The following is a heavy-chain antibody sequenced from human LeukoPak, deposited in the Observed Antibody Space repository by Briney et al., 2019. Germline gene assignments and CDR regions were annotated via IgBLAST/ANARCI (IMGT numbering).Heavy chain of an antibody. Sequence: GGSLRLSCAASGFTFSGSAMHWVRQASGKGLEWVGRIRSKANSYATAYAASVKGRFTISRDDSKNTAYLQMNSLKTEDTAVYYCARGPFYGGNSDGWFDPWGQGTLVTVSS. CDR3: ARGPFYGGNSDGWFDP. D-gene: IGHD4-23*01. J-gene: IGHJ5*02. CDR2: IRSKANSYAT. V-gene: IGHV3-73*01. CDR1: GFTFSGSA.